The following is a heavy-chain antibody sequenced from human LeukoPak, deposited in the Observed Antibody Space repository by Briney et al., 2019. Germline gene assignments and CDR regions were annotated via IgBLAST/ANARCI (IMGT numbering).Heavy chain of an antibody. D-gene: IGHD2-21*02. CDR1: GGSISSSSYY. Sequence: PSETLSLTCTVSGGSISSSSYYWGWIRQPPGKGLEWIGSIYYSGSTYYNPSLKSRVTISVDTSKNQFSLKLSSVTAADTAVYYCARQSAVVVTAYWFDPWGQGTLVTVSS. CDR3: ARQSAVVVTAYWFDP. V-gene: IGHV4-39*01. CDR2: IYYSGST. J-gene: IGHJ5*02.